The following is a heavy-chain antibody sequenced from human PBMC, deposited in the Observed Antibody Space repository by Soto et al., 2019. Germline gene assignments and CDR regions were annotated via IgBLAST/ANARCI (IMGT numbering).Heavy chain of an antibody. Sequence: QIQLVQSGTEVKRSGASVKVSCKTSGYSFTTYGLSWVRQAPGRGLEWVGWISGYNGNTNYAQKFQGTVILTTDAPTTRGYMEIKSLSSDATAVYYCVRDTYYYHGCGPAPFEYWGQGTQVTVSS. CDR1: GYSFTTYG. CDR3: VRDTYYYHGCGPAPFEY. V-gene: IGHV1-18*01. D-gene: IGHD3-10*01. CDR2: ISGYNGNT. J-gene: IGHJ4*02.